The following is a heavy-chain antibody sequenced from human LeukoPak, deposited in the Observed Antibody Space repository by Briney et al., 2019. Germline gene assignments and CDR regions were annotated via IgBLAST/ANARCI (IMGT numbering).Heavy chain of an antibody. D-gene: IGHD2-15*01. J-gene: IGHJ4*02. CDR2: ISGSGGST. CDR1: GFTFSSYA. V-gene: IGHV3-23*01. Sequence: PGGSLRLSCAASGFTFSSYAMSWVRQAPGKGLEWVSAISGSGGSTYYADSVKGRFTISRDNSKNTLYLQMNSLRAEDTAVYYCARADLVVVAARGYFDYWGQGTLVTVSS. CDR3: ARADLVVVAARGYFDY.